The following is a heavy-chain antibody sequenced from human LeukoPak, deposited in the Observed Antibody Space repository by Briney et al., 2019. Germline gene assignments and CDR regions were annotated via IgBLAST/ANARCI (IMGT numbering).Heavy chain of an antibody. CDR1: GGSVSTSSYY. D-gene: IGHD3-10*01. CDR3: AREGGSGAFDY. CDR2: IYYSGST. V-gene: IGHV4-31*03. Sequence: SETLSLTCTVSGGSVSTSSYYWGWIRQPPGKGLEWIGYIYYSGSTYYNPSLKSRVTISVDTSKNQFSLKLSSVTAADTAVYYCAREGGSGAFDYWGQGTLVTVSS. J-gene: IGHJ4*02.